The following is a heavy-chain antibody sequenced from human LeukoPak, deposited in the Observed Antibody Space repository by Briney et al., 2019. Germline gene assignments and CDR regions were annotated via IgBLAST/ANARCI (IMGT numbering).Heavy chain of an antibody. Sequence: PGGSLRLSCAASGFTFSDDWMTSVRQVPGKWLEWVANVGRDGSEKNYVDSVEGRFTISRDNAKKSLDLEMNSLRVEDTALYYCAKVGTWELQRVFENWGQGTLVTVSS. V-gene: IGHV3-7*01. CDR3: AKVGTWELQRVFEN. CDR2: VGRDGSEK. D-gene: IGHD1-26*01. J-gene: IGHJ4*02. CDR1: GFTFSDDW.